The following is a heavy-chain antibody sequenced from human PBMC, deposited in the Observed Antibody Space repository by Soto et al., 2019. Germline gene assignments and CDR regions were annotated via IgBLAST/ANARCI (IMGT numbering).Heavy chain of an antibody. Sequence: PGGSLRPSCAASGSTFRSYAMSWVRQAPGKGLEWVSAISGSGGSTYYADSVKGRFTISRANPKNTLYLQMTSLRAEDTAVYYCAKDLLWYSSSALWGCYYLFCVMDVWGPGTTVTGSS. J-gene: IGHJ6*02. CDR3: AKDLLWYSSSALWGCYYLFCVMDV. D-gene: IGHD6-6*01. CDR2: ISGSGGST. V-gene: IGHV3-23*01. CDR1: GSTFRSYA.